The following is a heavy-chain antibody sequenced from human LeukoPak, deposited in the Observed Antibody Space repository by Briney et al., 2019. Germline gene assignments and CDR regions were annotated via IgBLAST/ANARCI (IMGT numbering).Heavy chain of an antibody. CDR1: EFAFKSTW. D-gene: IGHD1-14*01. J-gene: IGHJ4*02. CDR3: VRDIGTD. Sequence: GGSLNPSCAASEFAFKSTWMNWVRQVPGEGLVWVSRINSDGTLTTNADSVKGRFTISRDNAKNMLYLQMNSLRVEDTAVYYCVRDIGTDWGQGTLVTVSS. V-gene: IGHV3-74*01. CDR2: INSDGTLT.